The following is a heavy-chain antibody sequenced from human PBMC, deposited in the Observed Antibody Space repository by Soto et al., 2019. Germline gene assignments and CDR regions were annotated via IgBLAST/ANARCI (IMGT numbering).Heavy chain of an antibody. D-gene: IGHD3-22*01. CDR2: INPNSGGT. J-gene: IGHJ4*02. CDR1: GYTFTGYY. V-gene: IGHV1-2*02. CDR3: ARGLYYYDSSGYSYLDY. Sequence: ASVKVSCKASGYTFTGYYMHWVRQAPGQGLEWMGWINPNSGGTNYAQKFQGRVTMTRDTSISTAYMELSRLRSDDTAVYYCARGLYYYDSSGYSYLDYWGQGTLVTVSS.